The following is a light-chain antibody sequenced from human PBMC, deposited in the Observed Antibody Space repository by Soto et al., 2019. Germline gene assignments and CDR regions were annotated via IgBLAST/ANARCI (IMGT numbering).Light chain of an antibody. J-gene: IGKJ4*01. CDR2: DAA. V-gene: IGKV3-20*01. CDR1: QSVSSY. Sequence: EIVLTPSPATLTLSPGERATLSCRASQSVSSYLAWYQQKPGQAPRLLIYDAATRATGIPDRFSGSGSGTDFSLPISRLEPEDLAVYFCQQYGSSPLTFGGGTKVDI. CDR3: QQYGSSPLT.